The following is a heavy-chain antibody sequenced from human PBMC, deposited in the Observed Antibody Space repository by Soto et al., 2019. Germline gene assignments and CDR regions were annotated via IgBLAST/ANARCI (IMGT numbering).Heavy chain of an antibody. D-gene: IGHD3-16*01. CDR1: GYIFTNND. J-gene: IGHJ5*02. V-gene: IGHV1-8*01. Sequence: GASVKVSCKASGYIFTNNDVSWVRQATGQGLEWMGWVNPGSGDTGYAQKFQGRVTMTRDISIATAYMELSSLRSDDTAIYYCARMATFGSLNWFDPWGQGTLVTVSS. CDR3: ARMATFGSLNWFDP. CDR2: VNPGSGDT.